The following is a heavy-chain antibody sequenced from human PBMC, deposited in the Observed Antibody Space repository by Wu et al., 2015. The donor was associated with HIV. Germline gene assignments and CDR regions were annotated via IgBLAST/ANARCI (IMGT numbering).Heavy chain of an antibody. J-gene: IGHJ5*02. CDR1: GYTFTSYY. V-gene: IGHV1-46*01. D-gene: IGHD6-19*01. Sequence: QVQLVQSGAEVKKPGASVKVSCKASGYTFTSYYMHWVRQAPGQGLEWMGIINPSGGSTSYAQKFQGRVTMTRDTSTSTVYMELSSLRSEDTAVYYCARDSSGWFSDNWFDPWGQGTLVTVSS. CDR3: ARDSSGWFSDNWFDP. CDR2: INPSGGST.